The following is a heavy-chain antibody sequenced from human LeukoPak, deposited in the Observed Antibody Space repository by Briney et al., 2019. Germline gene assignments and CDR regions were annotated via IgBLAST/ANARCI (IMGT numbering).Heavy chain of an antibody. V-gene: IGHV4-4*07. CDR3: ARGSNSLDY. D-gene: IGHD2/OR15-2a*01. CDR2: IYSSGST. J-gene: IGHJ4*02. Sequence: TSSETLSLTCTVSGGSISSYYLSWIRQPAGKGLEWIGRIYSSGSTNYNPSLKSRVTMSVDTSKNQFSLKLSFVTAADTAVYYCARGSNSLDYWGQGTLVSVSS. CDR1: GGSISSYY.